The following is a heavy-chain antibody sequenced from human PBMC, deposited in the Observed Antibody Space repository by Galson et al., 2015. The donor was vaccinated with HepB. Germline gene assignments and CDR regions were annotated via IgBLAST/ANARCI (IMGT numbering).Heavy chain of an antibody. CDR2: IYSGGST. CDR1: GFTVSSNY. D-gene: IGHD6-6*01. Sequence: SLRLSCAASGFTVSSNYMSWVRQAPGKGLEWVSVIYSGGSTYYADSVKGRFTISRDNSKNTLYLQMNSLRAEDTAVYYCAREMGGMDSSSSTSYYYYYYYGMDVWGQGTTVTVSS. J-gene: IGHJ6*02. V-gene: IGHV3-66*02. CDR3: AREMGGMDSSSSTSYYYYYYYGMDV.